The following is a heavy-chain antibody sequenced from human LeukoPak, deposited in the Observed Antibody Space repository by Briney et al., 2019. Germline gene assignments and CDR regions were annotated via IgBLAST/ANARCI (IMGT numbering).Heavy chain of an antibody. CDR1: AGSVSSGSSY. D-gene: IGHD1-26*01. J-gene: IGHJ4*02. CDR3: ARTDLGRHFDY. CDR2: IYYSGST. Sequence: PETLSLTCTVSAGSVSSGSSYWSWIRQPPGKGLEWIGYIYYSGSTNYNPSLKSRVTISVDTSKNQFSLKLRSVTAADTAVYYCARTDLGRHFDYWGQGTLVTVFS. V-gene: IGHV4-61*01.